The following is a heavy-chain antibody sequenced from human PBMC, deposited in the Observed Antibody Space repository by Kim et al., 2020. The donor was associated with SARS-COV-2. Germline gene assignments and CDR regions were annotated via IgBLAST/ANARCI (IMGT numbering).Heavy chain of an antibody. CDR3: TRVNPTAGGWYDAFDI. Sequence: GGSLRLSCAASGFTFSGSTMHWVRQASGKGLEWVGRIRSKANNYATAYAASVKNRFSISRDDSKSTAYLQMNSLKTEETAVYYCTRVNPTAGGWYDAFDIWGQGTKVTVSS. CDR1: GFTFSGST. CDR2: IRSKANNYAT. J-gene: IGHJ3*02. D-gene: IGHD6-19*01. V-gene: IGHV3-73*01.